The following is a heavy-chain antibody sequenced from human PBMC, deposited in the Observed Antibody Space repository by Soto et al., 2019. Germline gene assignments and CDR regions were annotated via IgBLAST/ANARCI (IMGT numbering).Heavy chain of an antibody. D-gene: IGHD4-4*01. V-gene: IGHV4-39*01. CDR3: ARSPLQWMTGRFDY. CDR1: GGSISSSSYY. J-gene: IGHJ4*02. CDR2: IYYSGST. Sequence: TSETLSLTCTVSGGSISSSSYYWGWIRQPPGKGLEWIGSIYYSGSTYYNPSLKSRVTISVDTSKNQFSLKLSSVTAADTAVYYCARSPLQWMTGRFDYWGQGTLVTVSS.